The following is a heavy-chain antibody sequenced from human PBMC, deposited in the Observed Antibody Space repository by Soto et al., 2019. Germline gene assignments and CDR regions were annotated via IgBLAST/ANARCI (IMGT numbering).Heavy chain of an antibody. CDR3: VNVFCTNCRVFHYGLAV. CDR2: ISYDEDTK. Sequence: GGSLRLSCAASGFTFSSYGMYWVRQAPGKGLEWVAIISYDEDTKYYADSVKGRFTISRDNSKNTLYLQMNTLRAEDTAVYFCVNVFCTNCRVFHYGLAVWGQGTTVTVSS. CDR1: GFTFSSYG. V-gene: IGHV3-30*18. J-gene: IGHJ6*02. D-gene: IGHD2-2*01.